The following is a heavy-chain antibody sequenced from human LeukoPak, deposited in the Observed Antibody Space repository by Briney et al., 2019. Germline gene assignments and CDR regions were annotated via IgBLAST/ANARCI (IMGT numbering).Heavy chain of an antibody. D-gene: IGHD5-24*01. J-gene: IGHJ3*02. CDR2: INPNSGGT. Sequence: ASVKVSRKASGCTFTGYYMHWVRQAPGQGLEWMGWINPNSGGTNYAQKFQGRVTMTRDTSISTAYMELSSLRSEDTAIYYCARIRDGYNDAYDIWGQGTVVTVPS. V-gene: IGHV1-2*02. CDR1: GCTFTGYY. CDR3: ARIRDGYNDAYDI.